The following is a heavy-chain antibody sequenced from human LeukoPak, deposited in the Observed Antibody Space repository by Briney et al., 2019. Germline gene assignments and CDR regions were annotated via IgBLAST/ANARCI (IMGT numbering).Heavy chain of an antibody. V-gene: IGHV5-51*01. D-gene: IGHD1-26*01. J-gene: IGHJ5*02. CDR1: GYSFTSYW. Sequence: GGSLKISSQGSGYSFTSYWIVWVRQMPGKSLEWMGIIYAGDSETRYSPSFQGQVTISADKSISTAYLQWSSLKASDTAMYYCARVRDIVGANNWFDPWGQGTLDTVSS. CDR2: IYAGDSET. CDR3: ARVRDIVGANNWFDP.